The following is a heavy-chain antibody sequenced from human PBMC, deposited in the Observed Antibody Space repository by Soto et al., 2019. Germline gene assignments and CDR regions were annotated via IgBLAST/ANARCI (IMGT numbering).Heavy chain of an antibody. CDR3: ARVNSGYDFWSGYNWFDP. CDR1: GGSFSGYY. Sequence: QVQLQQWGAGLLKPSETLSLTCAVYGGSFSGYYWSWLRQPPGKGLEWIGEINHSGSTNYNPSLTSRVTISVDTSKNQVSLKLSSVTAADTAVYYCARVNSGYDFWSGYNWFDPWGQGTLVTVSS. D-gene: IGHD3-3*01. V-gene: IGHV4-34*01. J-gene: IGHJ5*02. CDR2: INHSGST.